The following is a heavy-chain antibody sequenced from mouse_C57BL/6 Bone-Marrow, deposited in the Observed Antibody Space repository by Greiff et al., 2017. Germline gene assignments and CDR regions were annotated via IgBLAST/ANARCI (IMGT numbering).Heavy chain of an antibody. CDR3: ARVLYDYDGGDYAMDY. V-gene: IGHV1-72*01. CDR2: IDPNSGGT. J-gene: IGHJ4*01. Sequence: QVQLQQSGAELVKPGASVKLSCKASGYTFTSYWMHWVKQRPGRGLEWIGRIDPNSGGTKYNEKFKSKATLTVDKPTSTAYMQLSSLTSEDSAVYYCARVLYDYDGGDYAMDYWGQGTSVTVSS. CDR1: GYTFTSYW. D-gene: IGHD2-4*01.